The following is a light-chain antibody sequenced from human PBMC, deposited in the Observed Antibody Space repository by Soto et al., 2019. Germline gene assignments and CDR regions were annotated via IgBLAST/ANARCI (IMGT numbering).Light chain of an antibody. Sequence: IQMTQSPSILSASVGYRVTITCRASQSIRSWLAWYQQKPGKAPKLLIYDAYSLESGVPSRFSGRRSGTEFTLTIAGLQPEDFATYYCQQYESYSPLTFGGGTKVDIK. CDR1: QSIRSW. V-gene: IGKV1-5*01. CDR3: QQYESYSPLT. J-gene: IGKJ4*01. CDR2: DAY.